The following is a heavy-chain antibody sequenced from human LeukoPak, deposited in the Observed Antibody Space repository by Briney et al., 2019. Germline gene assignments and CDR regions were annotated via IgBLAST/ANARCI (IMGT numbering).Heavy chain of an antibody. J-gene: IGHJ4*02. CDR2: ITHSGNT. CDR3: TGYNIPYTFEF. CDR1: GGSISRSNW. Sequence: SGTLSLTCAVSGGSISRSNWWTWVRQSPGKGLEWIGDITHSGNTNYNPSLRSRLTISLDKSRNQFSLKLSSVTAADTAVYYCTGYNIPYTFEFWGQGTLVTVSS. V-gene: IGHV4-4*02. D-gene: IGHD1-14*01.